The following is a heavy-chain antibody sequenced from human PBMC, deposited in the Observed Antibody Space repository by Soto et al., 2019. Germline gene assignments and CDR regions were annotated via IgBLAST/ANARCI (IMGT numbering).Heavy chain of an antibody. CDR3: ARDYYGSGSYYLFDY. V-gene: IGHV3-33*01. D-gene: IGHD3-10*01. J-gene: IGHJ4*02. CDR2: IWYDGSNK. CDR1: GFTFSSYG. Sequence: QVQLVESGGGVVQPGRSLRLSYAASGFTFSSYGMHWVRQAPGKGLEWVAVIWYDGSNKYYADSVKGRFTISRDNSKNTLYLQMNSLRAEDTAVYYCARDYYGSGSYYLFDYWGQGTLVTVSS.